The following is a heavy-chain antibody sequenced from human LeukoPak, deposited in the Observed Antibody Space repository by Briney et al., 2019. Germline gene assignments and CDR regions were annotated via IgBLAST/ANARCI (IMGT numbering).Heavy chain of an antibody. CDR1: GFTFSNYW. Sequence: PGGSLRLSCAASGFTFSNYWMHWVRQVPGKGLVWVSRINPGGSSTTYADSVKGRFTISRDNAKNTLYLQMNGLRAEDTAVYYCARSNQADDYWGQGTLVTVSS. CDR2: INPGGSST. V-gene: IGHV3-74*01. D-gene: IGHD4-11*01. CDR3: ARSNQADDY. J-gene: IGHJ4*02.